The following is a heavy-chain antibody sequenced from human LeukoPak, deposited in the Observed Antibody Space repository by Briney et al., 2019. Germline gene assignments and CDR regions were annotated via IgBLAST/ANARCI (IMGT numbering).Heavy chain of an antibody. J-gene: IGHJ3*02. Sequence: GGSLRLSCAASGFTFSRDSMNWVRQAPGKGLEWVSSISSSSSYIYYADSVKGRFTISRDNAKNSLYLQMNSLRAEDTAVYYCARTYYDFWSGYYTNDAFDIWGQGTMVTVSS. CDR2: ISSSSSYI. CDR3: ARTYYDFWSGYYTNDAFDI. D-gene: IGHD3-3*01. CDR1: GFTFSRDS. V-gene: IGHV3-21*01.